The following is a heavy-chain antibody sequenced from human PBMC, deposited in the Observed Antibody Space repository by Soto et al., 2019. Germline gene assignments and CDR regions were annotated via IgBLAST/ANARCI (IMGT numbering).Heavy chain of an antibody. Sequence: RGSLRLSCAASGFTFSNAWMNWVRQAPGKGLEWVGRIKSKTDGGTTDYAAPVKGRFTISRDDSKNTLYLQMNSLKTEDTAVYYCTTGPVVAARNYYYYYGMDVWGQGTTVTVSS. CDR1: GFTFSNAW. CDR2: IKSKTDGGTT. D-gene: IGHD2-15*01. V-gene: IGHV3-15*07. J-gene: IGHJ6*02. CDR3: TTGPVVAARNYYYYYGMDV.